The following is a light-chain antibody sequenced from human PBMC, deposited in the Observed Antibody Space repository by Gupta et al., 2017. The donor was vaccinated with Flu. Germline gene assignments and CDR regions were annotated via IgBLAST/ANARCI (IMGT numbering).Light chain of an antibody. CDR1: QSISSW. J-gene: IGKJ1*01. CDR2: KAS. Sequence: DIQMTPSPSTLSASVGGRVTITCRANQSISSWLAWYQQKPGKVPKLLIYKASKLESGVPSRFSGSGSGTEFTLTSSSLQPDDFATYYCQRDDSLWTFGQGTMVEIK. CDR3: QRDDSLWT. V-gene: IGKV1-5*03.